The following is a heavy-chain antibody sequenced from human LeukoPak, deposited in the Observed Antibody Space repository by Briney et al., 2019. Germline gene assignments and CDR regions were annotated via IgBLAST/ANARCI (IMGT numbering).Heavy chain of an antibody. V-gene: IGHV3-49*04. D-gene: IGHD2-15*01. CDR2: IRSKSYGGTT. Sequence: GGSLRLSCTASGFTFGDYAMAWVRQAPGKGLEWVGFIRSKSYGGTTEYAASVKCRFTISRDYSKSISYLKMNSLKTEDTAVYYCSRGPYCSSGSCYPDPDAFDIWGQGTVVTFSS. CDR1: GFTFGDYA. J-gene: IGHJ3*02. CDR3: SRGPYCSSGSCYPDPDAFDI.